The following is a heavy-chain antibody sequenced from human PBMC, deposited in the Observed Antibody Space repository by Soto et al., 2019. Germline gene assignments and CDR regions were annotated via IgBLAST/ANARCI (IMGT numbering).Heavy chain of an antibody. Sequence: QVQLVQSGAEVKKPGASVKVSCKASGYTFTSSGISWVRQAPGQGFEWMGWISTYNGDTNYAQTFQGRVTMTTDTATSTVHMEVRSLRSDDTAVYYCAREGVAPYYYYGMDVWGQGAPVTVSS. CDR3: AREGVAPYYYYGMDV. CDR1: GYTFTSSG. J-gene: IGHJ6*02. CDR2: ISTYNGDT. D-gene: IGHD5-12*01. V-gene: IGHV1-18*01.